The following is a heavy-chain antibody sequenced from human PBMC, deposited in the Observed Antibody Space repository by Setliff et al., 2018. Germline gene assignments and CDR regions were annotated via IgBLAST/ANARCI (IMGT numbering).Heavy chain of an antibody. Sequence: GASVKVSCKASGYTFTSYAMNWVRQAPGKGLEWVANINQDGSVKYYVDSVKGRFTISRDNAKNSVYLQMNSLRAEDTAVYYCVRDGQWLVPHYWGQGTLVTVSS. D-gene: IGHD6-19*01. J-gene: IGHJ4*02. CDR1: GYTFTSYA. V-gene: IGHV3-7*03. CDR3: VRDGQWLVPHY. CDR2: INQDGSVK.